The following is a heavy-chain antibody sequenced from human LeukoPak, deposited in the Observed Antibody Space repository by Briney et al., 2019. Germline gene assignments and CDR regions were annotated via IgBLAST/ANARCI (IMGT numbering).Heavy chain of an antibody. CDR2: INSNGRST. CDR3: ARGDQLLFDAFDI. J-gene: IGHJ3*02. CDR1: GFTFSISI. Sequence: GGSLRLSCEASGFTFSISIMHWVRQAPGKGLEYVSTINSNGRSTNYANSVKDRFTVSRDNSKNTLYLQMGSLRGEDTAVYYCARGDQLLFDAFDIWGQGTMVAVSS. V-gene: IGHV3-64*01. D-gene: IGHD2-2*01.